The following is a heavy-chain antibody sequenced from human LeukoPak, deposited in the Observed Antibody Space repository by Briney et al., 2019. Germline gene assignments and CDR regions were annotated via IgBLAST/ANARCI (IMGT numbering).Heavy chain of an antibody. D-gene: IGHD6-13*01. Sequence: PGGSLRLSCAASGFTFSSYWMHWVRQAPGKGLVWVSRINSDGSSTIYADSVKGRFTISRDNAKNTLYLQMNSLRAEDTAVYYCASLVFGYSSSWYYYYYMDVWGKGTTVTISS. V-gene: IGHV3-74*01. J-gene: IGHJ6*03. CDR1: GFTFSSYW. CDR3: ASLVFGYSSSWYYYYYMDV. CDR2: INSDGSST.